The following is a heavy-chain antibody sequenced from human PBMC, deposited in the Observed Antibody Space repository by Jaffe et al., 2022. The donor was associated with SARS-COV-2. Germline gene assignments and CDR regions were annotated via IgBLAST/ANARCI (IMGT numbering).Heavy chain of an antibody. CDR1: GFTFSKYW. J-gene: IGHJ4*02. CDR3: ARELYFGESLDY. Sequence: EVQLVESGGGLVQPGGSLRLSCAASGFTFSKYWMHWVRQAPGKGLVWVSRINGDASFTTYADSVKGRFTISRDNAKNTLYLQMNSLRVEDTAVYYCARELYFGESLDYWGQGTLVSVSS. D-gene: IGHD3-10*01. CDR2: INGDASFT. V-gene: IGHV3-74*01.